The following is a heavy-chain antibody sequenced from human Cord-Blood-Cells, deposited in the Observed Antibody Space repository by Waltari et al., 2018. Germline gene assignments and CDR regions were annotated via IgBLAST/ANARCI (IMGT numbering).Heavy chain of an antibody. J-gene: IGHJ6*02. Sequence: VQLXXSGAXVKKPGASVKDSCKASXYTFTSYXIKWGREATGKGREXMGXXXPNXXXTGXXPKXXXRVXXXRNXXISXXXMELXSLRSEXTAVXYCXTXPSVSSXXXXGMXVXGQGTTVTVSS. D-gene: IGHD6-13*01. CDR2: XXPNXXXT. V-gene: IGHV1-8*01. CDR1: XYTFTSYX. CDR3: XTXPSVSSXXXXGMXV.